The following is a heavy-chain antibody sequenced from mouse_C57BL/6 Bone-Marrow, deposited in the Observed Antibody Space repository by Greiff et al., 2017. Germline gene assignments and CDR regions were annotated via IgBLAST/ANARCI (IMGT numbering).Heavy chain of an antibody. CDR1: GYTFTSYW. D-gene: IGHD2-1*01. J-gene: IGHJ4*01. Sequence: EVQLQQSGTVLARPGASVKMSCKTSGYTFTSYWMHWVKQRPGQGLEWIGAISPGNSDTSYNQQFKGKANLTAVTSASTAYMELSSLTNEDSAVYYCTRSQIYHGGDYWGQGTSVTVSS. CDR3: TRSQIYHGGDY. V-gene: IGHV1-5*01. CDR2: ISPGNSDT.